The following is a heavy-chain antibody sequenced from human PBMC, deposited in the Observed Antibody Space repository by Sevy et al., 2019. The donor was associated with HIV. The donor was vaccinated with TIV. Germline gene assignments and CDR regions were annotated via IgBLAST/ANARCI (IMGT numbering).Heavy chain of an antibody. D-gene: IGHD2-2*01. Sequence: GGSLRLSCAASGFTLNAYWMHWVRQAPGKGLEWLANINQAGSTQYYAASVKGRFTISRDNAKNLVYLQMNTMRPEDTGLYYCARAIVSAAGLWGQGTLVTVSS. CDR3: ARAIVSAAGL. CDR2: INQAGSTQ. CDR1: GFTLNAYW. J-gene: IGHJ4*02. V-gene: IGHV3-7*01.